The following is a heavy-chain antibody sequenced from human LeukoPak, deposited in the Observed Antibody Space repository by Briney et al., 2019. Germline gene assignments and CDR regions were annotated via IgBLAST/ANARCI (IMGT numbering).Heavy chain of an antibody. J-gene: IGHJ4*02. CDR2: INHSGST. D-gene: IGHD3-10*01. Sequence: PSETLSLTCAVYGGSFSGYYWCWIRKPPGKGLEWIGEINHSGSTNYNPSLKSRVTISADTSKNQFSLKLSSLTAADTAVYYCAIDYCGSGRSGDYWGQGTRVSVS. CDR1: GGSFSGYY. CDR3: AIDYCGSGRSGDY. V-gene: IGHV4-34*01.